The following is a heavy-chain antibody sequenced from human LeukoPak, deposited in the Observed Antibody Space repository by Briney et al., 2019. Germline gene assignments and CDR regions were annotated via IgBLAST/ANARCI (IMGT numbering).Heavy chain of an antibody. CDR2: IYTSGST. Sequence: SETLSLTCTVSGGSISIFYWSWIRQAAGKELEWIGRIYTSGSTNYNPSLKSRITMSVDTSKNQFSLKLRSVAAADTAVYYCARGSGSYPPLDYWGQGTLVTVSS. CDR3: ARGSGSYPPLDY. J-gene: IGHJ4*02. CDR1: GGSISIFY. V-gene: IGHV4-4*07. D-gene: IGHD3-10*01.